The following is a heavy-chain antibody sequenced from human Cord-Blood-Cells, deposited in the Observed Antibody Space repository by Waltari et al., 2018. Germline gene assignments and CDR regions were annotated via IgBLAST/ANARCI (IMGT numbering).Heavy chain of an antibody. D-gene: IGHD6-19*01. CDR2: IYHSGST. CDR3: ARHSGYSSGWFDY. J-gene: IGHJ4*02. V-gene: IGHV4-59*01. Sequence: QVQLQESGPGLVKPSETLSLTCTVSGGSISSYYWSWIRQPPGKGLEWIGYIYHSGSTNYNPSLKSRVTISVDTSKNQFSLKLSSVTAADTAVYYCARHSGYSSGWFDYWGQGTLVTVSS. CDR1: GGSISSYY.